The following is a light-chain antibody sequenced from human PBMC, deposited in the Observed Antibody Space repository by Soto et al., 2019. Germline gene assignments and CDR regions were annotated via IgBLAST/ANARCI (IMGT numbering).Light chain of an antibody. CDR1: SSDVGGYNY. V-gene: IGLV2-14*01. J-gene: IGLJ1*01. CDR2: DVS. CDR3: SSYTSSSTYV. Sequence: QSALTQPASVSGSPGQSITISCTGTSSDVGGYNYVSWYQQHPDKAPKLMIYDVSNRPSGVANRISGSKTGNTASLTISGLHAEDDADYYCSSYTSSSTYVFGTGTKLTVL.